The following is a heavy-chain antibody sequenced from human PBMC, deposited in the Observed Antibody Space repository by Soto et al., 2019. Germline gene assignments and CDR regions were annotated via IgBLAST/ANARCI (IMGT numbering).Heavy chain of an antibody. CDR2: ISGSGGST. CDR3: AKDGPRSRKITCGGMADFDN. D-gene: IGHD3-16*01. Sequence: GGSLRLSCAASGFTFSSYAMSWVRHAPGQGLELVSAISGSGGSTYYADSVKGRFTISRDNSKNTLYLQMNSLRAEETAVDYSAKDGPRSRKITCGGMADFDNWGQGTLVTVSS. V-gene: IGHV3-23*01. CDR1: GFTFSSYA. J-gene: IGHJ4*02.